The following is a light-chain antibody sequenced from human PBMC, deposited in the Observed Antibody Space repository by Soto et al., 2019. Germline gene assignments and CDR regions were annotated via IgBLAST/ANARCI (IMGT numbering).Light chain of an antibody. J-gene: IGKJ4*02. CDR3: QQYDNLPQLT. Sequence: DIQMTQSPSSLSASVGDRVTISCQASQDVVKHSNGYQQRPGKAPKILIYDASNLATGDPSRFSASGSGAHFTFSIRSLQPEDIGTYYCQQYDNLPQLTFGAGTKVEI. CDR1: QDVVKH. CDR2: DAS. V-gene: IGKV1-33*01.